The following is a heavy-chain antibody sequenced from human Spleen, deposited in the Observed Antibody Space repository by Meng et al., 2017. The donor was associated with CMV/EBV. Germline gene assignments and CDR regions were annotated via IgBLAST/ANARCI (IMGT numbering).Heavy chain of an antibody. CDR1: GGSFSGYF. Sequence: SETLSLTCAVYGGSFSGYFWSWIRQPPEKGLEWIGEIIHSGSTNYNPSLKSRVTISVDTSKNQFSLKLSSMTAADTAVYYCARGRGVGISWINYYYYGMDVWGQGTTVTVSS. CDR2: IIHSGST. CDR3: ARGRGVGISWINYYYYGMDV. J-gene: IGHJ6*02. D-gene: IGHD3-10*01. V-gene: IGHV4-34*01.